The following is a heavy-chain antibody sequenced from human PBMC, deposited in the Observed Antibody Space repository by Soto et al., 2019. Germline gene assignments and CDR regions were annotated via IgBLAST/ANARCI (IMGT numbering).Heavy chain of an antibody. CDR3: ARACFNEENWFDP. CDR1: GVTFSGYW. J-gene: IGHJ5*02. V-gene: IGHV3-74*01. CDR2: INSDGSRT. Sequence: EVQLVESGGDLVQPGGSLRLSCAASGVTFSGYWLHWVRQAPGEGLVWVSRINSDGSRTNYADSVKGRFTISRDNAKNTLYLQMNSLRVEDTAFYYCARACFNEENWFDPWGQGTLVTVSS.